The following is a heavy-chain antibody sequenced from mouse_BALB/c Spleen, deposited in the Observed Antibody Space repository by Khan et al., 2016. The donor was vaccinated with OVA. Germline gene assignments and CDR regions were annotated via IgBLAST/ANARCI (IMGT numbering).Heavy chain of an antibody. Sequence: VQLQQSGTELVRPGASVRLSCTASGFNIKDYYIHWVKQRPDQGLEWIGWIDSANGNTVYDPKFQGKSSITEATSTDTAYLQLSSLASADTAVYYCPGSILRCFDYWGQGTTLTVSS. V-gene: IGHV14-1*02. CDR1: GFNIKDYY. D-gene: IGHD2-3*01. J-gene: IGHJ2*01. CDR3: PGSILRCFDY. CDR2: IDSANGNT.